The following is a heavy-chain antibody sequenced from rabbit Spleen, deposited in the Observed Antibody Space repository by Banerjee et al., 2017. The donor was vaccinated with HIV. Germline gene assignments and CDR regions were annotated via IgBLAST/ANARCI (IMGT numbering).Heavy chain of an antibody. CDR1: GFTFSSYW. CDR2: INAVTGKA. V-gene: IGHV1S45*01. J-gene: IGHJ4*01. D-gene: IGHD1-1*01. Sequence: QEQLVESGGGLVTLGGSLTLTCTASGFTFSSYWMSWVRQAPGKGLEWIACINAVTGKAVYASWAKGRFTFSKTSSTTVTLQMTSLTAADTATYFCARDLVAVIGWNFGLWGPGTLVTVS. CDR3: ARDLVAVIGWNFGL.